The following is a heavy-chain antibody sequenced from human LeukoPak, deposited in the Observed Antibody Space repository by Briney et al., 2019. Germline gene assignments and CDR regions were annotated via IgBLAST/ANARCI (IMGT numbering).Heavy chain of an antibody. Sequence: PSETLSLTCTVSGVSIRSSYYYWGWIRQPPGKGLEWIGSIYDSGSTYNPSLKSRVTISVDTSKNQFSLKLNSVTAADTAVYYCARHYGPWGQGTLVTVSS. CDR3: ARHYGP. CDR1: GVSIRSSYYY. D-gene: IGHD3-10*01. V-gene: IGHV4-39*01. J-gene: IGHJ5*02. CDR2: IYDSGST.